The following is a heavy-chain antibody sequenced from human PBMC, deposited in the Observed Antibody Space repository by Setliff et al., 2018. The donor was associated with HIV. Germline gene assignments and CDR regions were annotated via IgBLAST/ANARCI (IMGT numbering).Heavy chain of an antibody. J-gene: IGHJ4*02. CDR2: IKQDGSAE. D-gene: IGHD6-19*01. Sequence: GGSLRLSCAASGFTFSTYWMIWVRQAPGKGLEWVAKIKQDGSAEYYVDSVKGRFTISRDNAKNSVYLQMNSLRVEDTAMYYCTKDHLSGWASDCWGQGTLVTVSS. V-gene: IGHV3-7*01. CDR1: GFTFSTYW. CDR3: TKDHLSGWASDC.